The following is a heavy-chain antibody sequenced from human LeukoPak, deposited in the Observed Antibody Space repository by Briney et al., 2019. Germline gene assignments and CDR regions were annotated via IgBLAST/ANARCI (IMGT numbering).Heavy chain of an antibody. CDR3: ARWRWLQSEFDY. CDR1: GFTFRGPT. J-gene: IGHJ4*02. D-gene: IGHD5-24*01. CDR2: IKEDGREK. V-gene: IGHV3-7*01. Sequence: GGSPRLSCAPSGFTFRGPTMSWGCDTLEEGVERVAYIKEDGREKDHVDSVKGRFTISRDNAKNSLYLQMNTLRADDTAVYYCARWRWLQSEFDYWGQGTLVTVSS.